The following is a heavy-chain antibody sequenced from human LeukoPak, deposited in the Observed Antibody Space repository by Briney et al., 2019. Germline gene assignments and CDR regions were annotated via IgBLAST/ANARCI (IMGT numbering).Heavy chain of an antibody. CDR1: GFTFSSYW. CDR2: IKQDGSEK. CDR3: ARDPYYYDSSGYSP. V-gene: IGHV3-7*03. J-gene: IGHJ4*02. Sequence: GGSLRLSCAASGFTFSSYWMSWVRQAPGKGLEWEANIKQDGSEKYYVDSVKGRFTISRDNAKNSLYLQMKSLRAEDTAVYYCARDPYYYDSSGYSPWGQGTLVTVSS. D-gene: IGHD3-22*01.